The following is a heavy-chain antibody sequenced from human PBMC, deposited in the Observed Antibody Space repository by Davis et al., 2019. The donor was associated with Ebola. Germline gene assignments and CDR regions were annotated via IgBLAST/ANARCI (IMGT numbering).Heavy chain of an antibody. V-gene: IGHV3-23*01. D-gene: IGHD2-21*02. J-gene: IGHJ4*02. CDR1: VITFSSYA. CDR3: ARATRCGGDCYPDY. Sequence: GGSLRLSCTDSVITFSSYAMTWVRQAPGKGLEWVSSISGSGGSTYYGDSVKGRFTISRDNSKNTLYLQMNSLRAEDTAVYYCARATRCGGDCYPDYWGQGTLVTVSS. CDR2: ISGSGGST.